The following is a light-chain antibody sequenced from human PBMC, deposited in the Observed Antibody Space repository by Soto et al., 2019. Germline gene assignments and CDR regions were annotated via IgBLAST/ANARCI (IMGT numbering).Light chain of an antibody. Sequence: EIVVTQSPVAVSLSPGERATLSCRASQSVFKYLAWYQQKAGQAPRLVIYDASLRATGIPARFSGSGSGTDFTINIRSLEPEDFAVYYCQKRSSWPLTFGQGTRLEIK. V-gene: IGKV3-11*01. CDR3: QKRSSWPLT. CDR1: QSVFKY. J-gene: IGKJ5*01. CDR2: DAS.